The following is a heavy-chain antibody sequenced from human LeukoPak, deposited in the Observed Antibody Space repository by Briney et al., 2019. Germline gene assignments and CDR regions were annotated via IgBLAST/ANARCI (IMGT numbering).Heavy chain of an antibody. CDR1: GFTFSSYA. Sequence: GGTLRLSCAASGFTFSSYAMSWVRQAPGKGLEWVSVISGSGGTTYYADSVKGRFTISRDNSKNTLYLQMNSPRAEDTAVYYCAKDLTSDSSGFSDAFDIWGQGTMVTVSS. CDR2: ISGSGGTT. J-gene: IGHJ3*02. V-gene: IGHV3-23*01. D-gene: IGHD3-22*01. CDR3: AKDLTSDSSGFSDAFDI.